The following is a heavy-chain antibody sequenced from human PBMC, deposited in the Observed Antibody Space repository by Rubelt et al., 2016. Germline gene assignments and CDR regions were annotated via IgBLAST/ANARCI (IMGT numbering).Heavy chain of an antibody. CDR1: GFTFSSYA. D-gene: IGHD4-17*01. CDR3: VRDPSYGDYYFDY. J-gene: IGHJ4*02. V-gene: IGHV3-23*01. Sequence: LVQPGGSLRLSCAASGFTFSSYAMSWVRQAPGKGLEWVSAISGSGGSTYYADSVKGRFTISRDHAKNSLYLQMNSLRAEDTAVYYCVRDPSYGDYYFDYWGQGTLVTVSS. CDR2: ISGSGGST.